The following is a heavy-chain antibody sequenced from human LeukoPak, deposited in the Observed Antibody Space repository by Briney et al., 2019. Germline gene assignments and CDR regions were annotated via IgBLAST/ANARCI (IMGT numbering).Heavy chain of an antibody. J-gene: IGHJ4*02. Sequence: SVKVSCKASGGTFSSYAISWVRQAPGQGLEWMGRIIPIFGVADYAQKFQGRVTITTDTSTSTAYMELSSLRSEDTAVYYCAREVSMGLTGTYHFDYWGQGTLVTVSS. CDR2: IIPIFGVA. D-gene: IGHD1-7*01. V-gene: IGHV1-69*04. CDR3: AREVSMGLTGTYHFDY. CDR1: GGTFSSYA.